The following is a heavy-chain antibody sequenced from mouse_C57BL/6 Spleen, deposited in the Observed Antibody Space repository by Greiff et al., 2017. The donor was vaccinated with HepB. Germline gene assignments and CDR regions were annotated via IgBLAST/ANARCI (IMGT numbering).Heavy chain of an antibody. Sequence: VQLQQSGAELVKPGASVKISCKASGYAFSSYWMNWVKQRPGKGLEWIGQIYPGDGDTNYNGKFKGKATLTADKSSSTAYMQLSSLTSEDSAVYFCARPNDYDGAWFAYWGQGTLVTVSA. CDR1: GYAFSSYW. J-gene: IGHJ3*01. V-gene: IGHV1-80*01. D-gene: IGHD2-4*01. CDR2: IYPGDGDT. CDR3: ARPNDYDGAWFAY.